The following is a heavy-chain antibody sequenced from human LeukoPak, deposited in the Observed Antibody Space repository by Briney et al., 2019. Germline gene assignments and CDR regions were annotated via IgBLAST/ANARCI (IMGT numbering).Heavy chain of an antibody. CDR3: TAVAETEYYFDY. CDR1: GGSTSSSSYY. CDR2: IYHSGST. J-gene: IGHJ4*02. V-gene: IGHV4-39*07. D-gene: IGHD6-19*01. Sequence: SETLSLTCTVSGGSTSSSSYYWGWIRQPPGKGLEWIGEIYHSGSTNYNPSLKSRVTISVDKSKNQFSLKLSSVTAADTAVYYCTAVAETEYYFDYWAREPWSPSPQ.